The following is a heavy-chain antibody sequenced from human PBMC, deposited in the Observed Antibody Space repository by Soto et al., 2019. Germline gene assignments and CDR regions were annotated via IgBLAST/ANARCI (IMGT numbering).Heavy chain of an antibody. D-gene: IGHD6-25*01. CDR1: GFSLSSSGVG. CDR3: IYRRAAYDYHGLDV. Sequence: SGPTLVNPTQTLTLTCTFSGFSLSSSGVGVGWIRQPPGKSLEWLAVLYFNGDRRRSPSLENRLTITKDTSKNQVILTMTNMDPVDTATYYCIYRRAAYDYHGLDVWGQGTTVTV. V-gene: IGHV2-5*01. CDR2: LYFNGDR. J-gene: IGHJ6*02.